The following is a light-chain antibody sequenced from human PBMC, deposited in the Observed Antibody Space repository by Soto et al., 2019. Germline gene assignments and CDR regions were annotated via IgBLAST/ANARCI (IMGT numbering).Light chain of an antibody. J-gene: IGKJ4*01. V-gene: IGKV3-11*01. CDR3: QQRSNWPLP. CDR1: RSVSTY. CDR2: DAS. Sequence: EIVLTQSPATLSLSPGERATLSCRASRSVSTYLAWYQQKPGQAPRLLIYDASNRATGIPARFSGSGSGTDFTLTISSLEPEDFAVYSCQQRSNWPLPFGGGAKVEIK.